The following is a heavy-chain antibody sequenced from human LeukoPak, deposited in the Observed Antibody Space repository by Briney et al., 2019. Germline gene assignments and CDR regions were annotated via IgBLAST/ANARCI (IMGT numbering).Heavy chain of an antibody. CDR3: ARRGYTNPSFDY. CDR1: GFTFTTYW. CDR2: IKQDGTEK. Sequence: GGSLRLSCAASGFTFTTYWMSWVRQPPGKGLEWEANIKQDGTEKYYVDSVKGRFTISRDNAKNSLYLQMNSLRVEDTAVYYCARRGYTNPSFDYWGQGTLVTVSS. J-gene: IGHJ4*02. V-gene: IGHV3-7*01. D-gene: IGHD2-2*02.